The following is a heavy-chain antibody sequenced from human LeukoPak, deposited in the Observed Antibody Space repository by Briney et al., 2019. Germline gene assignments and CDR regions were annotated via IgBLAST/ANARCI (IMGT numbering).Heavy chain of an antibody. D-gene: IGHD3-22*01. J-gene: IGHJ4*02. Sequence: GGSLRLSCAASGFTFSSYSMNWVRQAPGKGLEWVSYISSSSSTIYYADSVKGRFTISRDNSKNTLYLQMNSLRAEDTAVYYCAKASGIDSSGYLDYFDYWGQGTLVTVSS. V-gene: IGHV3-48*01. CDR1: GFTFSSYS. CDR2: ISSSSSTI. CDR3: AKASGIDSSGYLDYFDY.